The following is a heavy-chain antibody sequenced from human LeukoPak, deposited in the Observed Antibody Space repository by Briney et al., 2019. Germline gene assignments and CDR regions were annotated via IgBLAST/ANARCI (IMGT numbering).Heavy chain of an antibody. D-gene: IGHD3-3*01. CDR1: GFTVSSNS. J-gene: IGHJ1*01. V-gene: IGHV3-66*01. CDR3: ARGSGYFQH. CDR2: IYSGGNT. Sequence: GGSLRLSCADSGFTVSSNSMSWVRQAPGKGLEWVSIIYSGGNTFHADSVKARFSISRDESRDTVYLQMNSLRAEDTAVYYCARGSGYFQHWGQGTLVTVSS.